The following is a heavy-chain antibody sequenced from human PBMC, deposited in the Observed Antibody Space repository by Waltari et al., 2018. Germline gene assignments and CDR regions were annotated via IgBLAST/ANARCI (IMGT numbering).Heavy chain of an antibody. V-gene: IGHV4-59*01. CDR2: IYYTGST. J-gene: IGHJ5*02. CDR1: GGSISGFY. D-gene: IGHD2-21*02. CDR3: ARGGGGDWEWFDP. Sequence: QVQLQESGPSLLKPSETLSLICTVSGGSISGFYWSWVRQPPGKGLDWIGYIYYTGSTNFHPSRKSRVTMSVDTSKNQFSLKLSSGTAADTAFYYCARGGGGDWEWFDPWGQGTLVTVSS.